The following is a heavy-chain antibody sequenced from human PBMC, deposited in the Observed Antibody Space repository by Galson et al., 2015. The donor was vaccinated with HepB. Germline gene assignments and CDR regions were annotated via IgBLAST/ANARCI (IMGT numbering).Heavy chain of an antibody. CDR3: ARSMLDEYSCYDYYYYMDV. V-gene: IGHV3-33*01. D-gene: IGHD5-12*01. CDR1: GFTFSSYG. CDR2: IWYDGSNK. Sequence: SLRLSCAASGFTFSSYGMHWVRQAPGKGLEWVAVIWYDGSNKYYADSVKGRFTISRDNSKNTLYLQMNSLRAEDTAVYYCARSMLDEYSCYDYYYYMDVWGKGTTVTVSS. J-gene: IGHJ6*03.